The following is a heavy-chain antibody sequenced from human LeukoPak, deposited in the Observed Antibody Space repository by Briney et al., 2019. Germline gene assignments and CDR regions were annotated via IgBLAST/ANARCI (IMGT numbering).Heavy chain of an antibody. J-gene: IGHJ4*02. CDR2: ISSNGGRT. Sequence: GGSLRLSCAASGFTFSNYAMHWVRQAPGKGLEYVSAISSNGGRTYYANSVKGRFTISRDNSKNTLFLQMGSLRAEDMAVYYCARDIGGTVEVATMNYWGRGTLVTVSS. CDR1: GFTFSNYA. V-gene: IGHV3-64*01. CDR3: ARDIGGTVEVATMNY. D-gene: IGHD5-24*01.